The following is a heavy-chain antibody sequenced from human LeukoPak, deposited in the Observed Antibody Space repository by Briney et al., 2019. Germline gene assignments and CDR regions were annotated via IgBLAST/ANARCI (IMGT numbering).Heavy chain of an antibody. Sequence: GGSLRLSCAASGFPFSSYAMSWVRQAPGRALEWVSAVCDSGGTTFYADSVKGRFTISRDNSKNTLYLQMNSLRAEDTAVYYCAKSDYYDSSGHPSSFEYWGQGTLVTVSS. D-gene: IGHD3-22*01. V-gene: IGHV3-23*01. CDR2: VCDSGGTT. CDR1: GFPFSSYA. CDR3: AKSDYYDSSGHPSSFEY. J-gene: IGHJ4*02.